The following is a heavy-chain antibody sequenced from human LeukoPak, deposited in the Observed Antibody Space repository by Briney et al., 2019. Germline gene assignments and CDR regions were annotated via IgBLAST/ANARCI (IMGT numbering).Heavy chain of an antibody. V-gene: IGHV3-7*01. D-gene: IGHD6-13*01. CDR2: IKQDGSEK. CDR1: GMTFSSHW. Sequence: PGGSLRLSCAASGMTFSSHWMSWVRQAPGKGLEWVANIKQDGSEKYYVDSVKGRFTISRDNSKNTLYLQMNSLRAEDTAVYYCAKGIAGTDAFDIWGQGTMVTVSS. CDR3: AKGIAGTDAFDI. J-gene: IGHJ3*02.